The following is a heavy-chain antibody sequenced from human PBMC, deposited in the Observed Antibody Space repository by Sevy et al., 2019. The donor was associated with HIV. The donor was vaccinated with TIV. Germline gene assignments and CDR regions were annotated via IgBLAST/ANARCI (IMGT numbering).Heavy chain of an antibody. CDR3: AREDSSGYYSYGMDV. CDR1: GFTVSSNY. Sequence: GGSLRLSCAASGFTVSSNYMSWVRQAPGKGLEWVSVIYSGGSTYYADSVKGRFTNSRDNSKNTLYLQMNSLRAEDTAVYYCAREDSSGYYSYGMDVWGQGTTVTVSS. D-gene: IGHD3-22*01. J-gene: IGHJ6*02. CDR2: IYSGGST. V-gene: IGHV3-66*01.